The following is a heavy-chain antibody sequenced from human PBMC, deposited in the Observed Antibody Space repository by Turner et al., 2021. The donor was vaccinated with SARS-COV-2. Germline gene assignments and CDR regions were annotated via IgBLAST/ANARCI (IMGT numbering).Heavy chain of an antibody. D-gene: IGHD3-10*01. CDR3: AREITASTYAMDV. CDR1: GFTFSSYS. CDR2: ISKSTSSI. J-gene: IGHJ6*02. Sequence: EVQLVESGGGLVQPGGSLRLSCAASGFTFSSYSMNWVRQAPGKGLEWVSFISKSTSSIYYADSVRGRFTISRDNAENSLYLQMNSLRAEDTAVYYCAREITASTYAMDVWGQGTTVTDSS. V-gene: IGHV3-48*01.